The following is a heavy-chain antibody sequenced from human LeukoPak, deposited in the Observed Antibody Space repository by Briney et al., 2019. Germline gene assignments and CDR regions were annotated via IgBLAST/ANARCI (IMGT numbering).Heavy chain of an antibody. CDR3: AKGFSSSWYSSFFDY. D-gene: IGHD6-13*01. V-gene: IGHV3-23*01. J-gene: IGHJ4*02. CDR2: ISGSGGST. CDR1: GFTFSSYA. Sequence: PGGSLRLSCAASGFTFSSYAMSWVRQAPGKGLECVSAISGSGGSTYYAHSVKGRFTISRDNSKNTLYLQMNSLRAEDTAVYYCAKGFSSSWYSSFFDYWGQGTLVTVSS.